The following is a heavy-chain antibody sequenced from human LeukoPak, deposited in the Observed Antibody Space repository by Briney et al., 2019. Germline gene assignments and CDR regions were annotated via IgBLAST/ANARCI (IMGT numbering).Heavy chain of an antibody. CDR1: GYTFTSYG. V-gene: IGHV1-18*01. J-gene: IGHJ4*02. CDR2: ISAYNGNT. D-gene: IGHD5-12*01. CDR3: AREGYSGYGPHY. Sequence: ASVKVSCKASGYTFTSYGISWVRQAPGQGLEWMGWISAYNGNTNYAQKLQGRVTMTRDTSTSTVYMELSSLRSEDTAVYYCAREGYSGYGPHYWGQGTLVTVSS.